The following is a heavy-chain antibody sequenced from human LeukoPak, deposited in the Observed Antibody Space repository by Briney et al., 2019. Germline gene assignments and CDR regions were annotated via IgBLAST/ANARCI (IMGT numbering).Heavy chain of an antibody. CDR1: RFTFTKYW. V-gene: IGHV3-7*01. D-gene: IGHD4-23*01. J-gene: IGHJ4*02. Sequence: PGGSLRLSWAASRFTFTKYWMTWVRQAPGKGLEWVANIKQDGSERNYVDSVKGRFTISRDNAKNSLYLQMNGLRAEDTAVYYCARDQKTTVVRSDYWGQGTLVTVSS. CDR3: ARDQKTTVVRSDY. CDR2: IKQDGSER.